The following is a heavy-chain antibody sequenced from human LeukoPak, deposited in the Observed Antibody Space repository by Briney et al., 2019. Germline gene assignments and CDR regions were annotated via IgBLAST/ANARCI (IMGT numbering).Heavy chain of an antibody. V-gene: IGHV3-30-3*01. CDR1: GFTFSNYA. CDR3: AREPYSNVRDYYYGMDV. D-gene: IGHD4-4*01. J-gene: IGHJ6*02. CDR2: ISYDGSNK. Sequence: PGGSLRLSCSASGFTFSNYAMSWVRQAPGKGLEWVAVISYDGSNKYYADSVKGRFTISRDNSKNTLYLQMNSLRAEDTAVYYCAREPYSNVRDYYYGMDVWGQGTTVTVSS.